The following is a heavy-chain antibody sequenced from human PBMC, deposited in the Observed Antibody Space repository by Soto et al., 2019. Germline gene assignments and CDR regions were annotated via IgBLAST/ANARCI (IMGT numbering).Heavy chain of an antibody. Sequence: GESLKISCNASGYSFTTYLIGLVVQMPVKGLEWMGFIYPGDSDTRYSPSFQGQVTISADNSITTAYLQWSSLKASDTAIYYCARHVPISSDYYYYGLDVWGQGTTVTVSS. CDR1: GYSFTTYL. CDR2: IYPGDSDT. D-gene: IGHD3-22*01. J-gene: IGHJ6*02. V-gene: IGHV5-51*01. CDR3: ARHVPISSDYYYYGLDV.